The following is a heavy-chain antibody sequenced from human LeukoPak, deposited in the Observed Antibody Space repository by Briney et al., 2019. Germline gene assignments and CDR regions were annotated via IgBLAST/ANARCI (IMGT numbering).Heavy chain of an antibody. D-gene: IGHD2-15*01. Sequence: GESLKISCQGSGYNFASYWIGWVRQMPGKGLEWMGIIYPDDSDTRYSPSFQGQVTISADKSITTAYLQWSSLRASDTAMYYCANLACSGGSCYWDFWGQGTLVTVSS. J-gene: IGHJ4*02. CDR2: IYPDDSDT. CDR3: ANLACSGGSCYWDF. CDR1: GYNFASYW. V-gene: IGHV5-51*01.